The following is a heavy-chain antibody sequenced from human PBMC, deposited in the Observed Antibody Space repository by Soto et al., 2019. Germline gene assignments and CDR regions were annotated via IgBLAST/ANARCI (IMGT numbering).Heavy chain of an antibody. CDR1: GGSVSDKTYY. D-gene: IGHD4-17*01. J-gene: IGHJ4*02. Sequence: SETLSLTCSVSGGSVSDKTYYWCWIRQPPGKRLEWIGYVYYSGTTNYNPSLKSRVTISVDLSKNQFSLRLSSVTTVDTALYYCARTTAVPNSLRSRYFFDYWGQGTLVTVSS. CDR3: ARTTAVPNSLRSRYFFDY. V-gene: IGHV4-61*01. CDR2: VYYSGTT.